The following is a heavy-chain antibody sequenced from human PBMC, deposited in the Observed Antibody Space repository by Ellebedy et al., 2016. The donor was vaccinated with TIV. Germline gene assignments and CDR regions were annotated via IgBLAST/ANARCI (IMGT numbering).Heavy chain of an antibody. V-gene: IGHV3-7*05. J-gene: IGHJ4*02. CDR3: ARSSFGNGYYGSIDY. CDR1: GFTFTTFW. Sequence: GESLKISCAASGFTFTTFWMSWVRQAPGKGLEWVGNINQDGSEKCYGDSVKCRFPISRDNAKNSVYLQMKSLRAEDTAMYYCARSSFGNGYYGSIDYWGQGTLVTVSS. D-gene: IGHD3-3*01. CDR2: INQDGSEK.